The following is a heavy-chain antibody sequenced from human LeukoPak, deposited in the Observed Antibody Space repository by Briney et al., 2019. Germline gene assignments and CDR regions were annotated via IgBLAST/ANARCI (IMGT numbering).Heavy chain of an antibody. CDR3: ASGYYDSSGYTAHAFDI. V-gene: IGHV3-30-3*01. J-gene: IGHJ3*02. Sequence: GGSLRLSCAASGFTFSSYAMHWVRQAPGKGLEWVAVISYDGSNKYYADSVKGRFTISRDNSKNTLYLQMNSLRAEDTAVYYCASGYYDSSGYTAHAFDIWGQGTMVTVSS. D-gene: IGHD3-22*01. CDR2: ISYDGSNK. CDR1: GFTFSSYA.